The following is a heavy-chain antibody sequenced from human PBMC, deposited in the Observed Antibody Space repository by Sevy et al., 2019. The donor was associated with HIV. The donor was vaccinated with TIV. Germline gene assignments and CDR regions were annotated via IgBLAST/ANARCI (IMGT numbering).Heavy chain of an antibody. Sequence: ASVKVSCKASGYTFTGDYLHWVRQAPGQGLEWMGRVYPNSGGTNYAQKFQGGVTMTRDTSISTAYMELNRLTSDDTAVYYCARDGGGGTTNSGMDVWGQGTTVTVSS. CDR2: VYPNSGGT. D-gene: IGHD1-7*01. CDR1: GYTFTGDY. J-gene: IGHJ6*02. V-gene: IGHV1-2*06. CDR3: ARDGGGGTTNSGMDV.